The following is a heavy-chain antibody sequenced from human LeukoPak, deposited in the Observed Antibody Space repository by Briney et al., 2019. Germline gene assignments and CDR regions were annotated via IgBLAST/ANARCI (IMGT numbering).Heavy chain of an antibody. CDR1: GFTFSDYY. CDR2: ISSSSSYT. D-gene: IGHD3-22*01. Sequence: PGGSLRLSCAASGFTFSDYYMSWIRQAPGKGLEWVSYISSSSSYTNYADSVKGRFTISRDNAKNSLYLQMNSLRAEDTAVYYCARVARYYDSSGCYFGAFDIWGQGTMATVSS. J-gene: IGHJ3*02. CDR3: ARVARYYDSSGCYFGAFDI. V-gene: IGHV3-11*05.